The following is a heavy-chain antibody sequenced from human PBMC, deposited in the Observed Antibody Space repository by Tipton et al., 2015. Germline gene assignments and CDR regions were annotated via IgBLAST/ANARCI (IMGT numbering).Heavy chain of an antibody. CDR2: ISSGGSTI. V-gene: IGHV3-48*03. D-gene: IGHD2-15*01. CDR1: GFTFSSYE. CDR3: ARTKYCSGGSCKYYGMDV. Sequence: QLVQSGGGLVQPGGSLRLSCAASGFTFSSYEMNWVRQAPGKGLEWVSYISSGGSTIYSADSVKGRFTISRDNAKNSLYLQMISLRAEDTAVYYCARTKYCSGGSCKYYGMDVWGQGTTVTVSS. J-gene: IGHJ6*02.